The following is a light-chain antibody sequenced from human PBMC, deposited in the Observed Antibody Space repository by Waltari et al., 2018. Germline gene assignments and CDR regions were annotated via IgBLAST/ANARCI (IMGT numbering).Light chain of an antibody. CDR1: KLGAKF. Sequence: SYELTQPPSVSVSPGQTASITCSGDKLGAKFACWYQQKPGQSPVLVIYQDNKRPSGSPERFSGSNSGNTATLTISGTQALDEADYYCQAWDSTTRVFGGGTKLTVI. J-gene: IGLJ3*02. V-gene: IGLV3-1*01. CDR2: QDN. CDR3: QAWDSTTRV.